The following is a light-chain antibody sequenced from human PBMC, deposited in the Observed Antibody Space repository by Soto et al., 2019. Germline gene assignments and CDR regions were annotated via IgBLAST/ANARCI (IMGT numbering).Light chain of an antibody. CDR2: TAS. CDR3: QHLYSSPGYT. Sequence: DIQLTQSPSFLSASVGDRVTITCRASQGISSYLAWYQQRPGKAPKVLIYTASTLQSGVPSRFSGSGSGTEFTLTISSLQPEDFATYYCQHLYSSPGYTFGQGTKLEIK. J-gene: IGKJ2*01. V-gene: IGKV1-9*01. CDR1: QGISSY.